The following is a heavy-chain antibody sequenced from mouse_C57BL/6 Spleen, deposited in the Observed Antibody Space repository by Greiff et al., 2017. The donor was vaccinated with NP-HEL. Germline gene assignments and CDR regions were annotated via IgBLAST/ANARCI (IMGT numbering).Heavy chain of an antibody. CDR3: ARENHYYGSSIDY. V-gene: IGHV3-6*01. J-gene: IGHJ2*01. Sequence: EVKLMESGPGLVKPSQSLSLTCSVTGYSITSGYYWNWIRQFPGNKLEWMGYISYDGSNNYNPSLKNRISITRDTSKNQFFLKLNSVTTEDTATYYCARENHYYGSSIDYWGQGTTLTVSS. D-gene: IGHD1-1*01. CDR1: GYSITSGYY. CDR2: ISYDGSN.